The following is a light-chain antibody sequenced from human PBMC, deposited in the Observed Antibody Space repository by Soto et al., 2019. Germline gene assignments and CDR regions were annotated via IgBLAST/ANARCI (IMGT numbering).Light chain of an antibody. V-gene: IGKV3-15*01. Sequence: EIVMTQSPATLSVSPGERATLSCRASQNIGINLAWYQQKPGQAPRLLIYAASTRATDIPARFSGSGSGTEFTVTISSLQSEDFAVYSCQQYNHWPPLMYTFGQGTKLEIK. CDR3: QQYNHWPPLMYT. CDR1: QNIGIN. CDR2: AAS. J-gene: IGKJ2*01.